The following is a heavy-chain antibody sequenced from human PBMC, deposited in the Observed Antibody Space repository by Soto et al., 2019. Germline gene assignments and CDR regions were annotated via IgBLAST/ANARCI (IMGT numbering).Heavy chain of an antibody. CDR1: GYTFTRHA. J-gene: IGHJ4*02. CDR3: ARGLLGCSGGSYYSVDCCY. Sequence: QVQLVQSGAEVKKPGAAVKVSCKASGYTFTRHAMHWVRQAPGQSLEWMGWMNTGNGNTKYSQKFQGRVTMTRDTSASTAYMELSSLRSEHTAVYYSARGLLGCSGGSYYSVDCCYWVQGTLVTVSS. D-gene: IGHD2-15*01. V-gene: IGHV1-3*04. CDR2: MNTGNGNT.